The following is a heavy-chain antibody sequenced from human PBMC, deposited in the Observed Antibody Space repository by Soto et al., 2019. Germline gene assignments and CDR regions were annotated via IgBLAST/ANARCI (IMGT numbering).Heavy chain of an antibody. D-gene: IGHD2-15*01. CDR1: GGSISSGGYY. CDR2: IYYSGST. J-gene: IGHJ5*02. CDR3: ARDQGWVAAAIKYNWFDP. Sequence: QVQLQESGPGLVKPSQTLSLTCTVSGGSISSGGYYWSWIRQHPGKGLEWIGYIYYSGSTYYNPSLQSRVTISVDTSKNQFSLKLSSVTAADTAVYYCARDQGWVAAAIKYNWFDPWGQGTLVTVSS. V-gene: IGHV4-31*03.